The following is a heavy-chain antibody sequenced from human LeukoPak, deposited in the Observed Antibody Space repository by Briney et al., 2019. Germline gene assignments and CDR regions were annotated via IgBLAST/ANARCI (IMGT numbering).Heavy chain of an antibody. Sequence: GASVKVPCKVSGYTLTELSMHWVRQAPGKGLEWMGGFDPEDGETIYAQKFQGRVTMTEDTSTDTAFMELSSLRSGDTAVYYCATDLIHDAFDTWGQGTMVTVSS. CDR3: ATDLIHDAFDT. CDR2: FDPEDGET. V-gene: IGHV1-24*01. CDR1: GYTLTELS. J-gene: IGHJ3*02. D-gene: IGHD3-16*01.